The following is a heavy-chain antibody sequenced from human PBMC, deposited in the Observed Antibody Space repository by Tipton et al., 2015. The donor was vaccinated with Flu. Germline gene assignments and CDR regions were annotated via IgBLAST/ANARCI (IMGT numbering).Heavy chain of an antibody. J-gene: IGHJ4*02. CDR3: ARDEAQLFPRTLVY. V-gene: IGHV4-4*07. CDR1: GASVTTYS. Sequence: TLSLTCNVSGASVTTYSWNWIRQSRGKGLEWIGRKGSRGFTNINPSLESRLAMSVDASKNQFLLRLTSVTAADTAVYFCARDEAQLFPRTLVYWGQGIFVTVSS. D-gene: IGHD1-1*01. CDR2: KGSRGFT.